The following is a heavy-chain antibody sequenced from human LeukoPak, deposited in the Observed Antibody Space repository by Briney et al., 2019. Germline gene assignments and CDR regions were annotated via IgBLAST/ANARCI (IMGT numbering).Heavy chain of an antibody. D-gene: IGHD6-19*01. J-gene: IGHJ6*02. CDR2: TNPNSGNT. Sequence: ASVKVSCKASGYTFTSYGINWVRQATGQGLEWMGWTNPNSGNTGYAQKFQGRVTMTRNTSISTAYMELSSLRSEDTAVYYCARGIRWAVAGRHPYYYGMDVWGQGTTVTVSS. V-gene: IGHV1-8*02. CDR1: GYTFTSYG. CDR3: ARGIRWAVAGRHPYYYGMDV.